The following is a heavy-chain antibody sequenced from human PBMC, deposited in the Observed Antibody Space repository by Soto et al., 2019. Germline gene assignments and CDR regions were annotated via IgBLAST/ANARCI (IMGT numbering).Heavy chain of an antibody. CDR1: GGSFSGYY. V-gene: IGHV4-34*01. J-gene: IGHJ4*02. Sequence: SETLSLTCAVYGGSFSGYYWSWIRQPPGKGLEWIGEINHSGSTNYNPSLKSRVTISVDTSKNQFSLKLSSVTAADTAVYYCARVARGYDFWSGYWYIDYWGQGTLVTVSS. CDR3: ARVARGYDFWSGYWYIDY. CDR2: INHSGST. D-gene: IGHD3-3*01.